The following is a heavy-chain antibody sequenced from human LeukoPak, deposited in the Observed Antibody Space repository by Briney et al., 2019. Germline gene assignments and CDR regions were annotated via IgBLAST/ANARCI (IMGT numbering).Heavy chain of an antibody. D-gene: IGHD4-11*01. J-gene: IGHJ5*02. CDR1: GGSISSSNYY. CDR3: ARVVYSNYWFDP. V-gene: IGHV4-39*07. Sequence: SETLSLTCTVSGGSISSSNYYWGWIRQPPGKGLEWIGSIYYSGSTYYNPSPKSRVTISVDTSKNQFSLKLSSVTAADTAVYYCARVVYSNYWFDPWGQGTLVTVSS. CDR2: IYYSGST.